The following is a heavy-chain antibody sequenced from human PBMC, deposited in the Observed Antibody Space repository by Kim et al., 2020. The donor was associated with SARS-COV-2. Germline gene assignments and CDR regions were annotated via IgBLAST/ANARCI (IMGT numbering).Heavy chain of an antibody. CDR1: GGSFSGYY. Sequence: SETLSLTCAVYGGSFSGYYWSWIRQPPGKGLEWIGEINHSGSTNYNPSLKSRVTISVDTSKNQFSLKLSSVTAADTAVYYCARGQERRIFGVVTEYYYYGMDVWGQGTTVTVSS. CDR3: ARGQERRIFGVVTEYYYYGMDV. V-gene: IGHV4-34*01. D-gene: IGHD3-3*01. J-gene: IGHJ6*02. CDR2: INHSGST.